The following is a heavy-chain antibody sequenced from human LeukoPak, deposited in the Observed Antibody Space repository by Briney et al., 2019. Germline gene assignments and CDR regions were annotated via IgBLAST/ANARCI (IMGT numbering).Heavy chain of an antibody. V-gene: IGHV4-59*01. CDR1: GGSISSYY. D-gene: IGHD5-24*01. J-gene: IGHJ4*02. CDR2: IYYSGST. CDR3: ARNRRDAYNQFDY. Sequence: PSETLSLTCTVSGGSISSYYWSWIRQPPGKGLEWIGYIYYSGSTNYNPSLKSRVTISVDTSKNQFSLKLSSVTAADTAVYYCARNRRDAYNQFDYWGQGTLVTVSS.